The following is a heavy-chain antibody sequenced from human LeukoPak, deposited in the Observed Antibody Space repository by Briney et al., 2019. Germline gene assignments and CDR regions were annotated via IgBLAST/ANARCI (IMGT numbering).Heavy chain of an antibody. Sequence: GGSLRLSCAASGFTFSSYAMHWVRQAPGKGLEWVAVISYDGSNKYYADSVKGRFTISRDNSKNTLYLQMNSLRAEDTAVYYCARGPLALYYYYYYMDVWGKGTTVTVSS. V-gene: IGHV3-30-3*01. CDR1: GFTFSSYA. CDR3: ARGPLALYYYYYYMDV. J-gene: IGHJ6*03. D-gene: IGHD3-3*02. CDR2: ISYDGSNK.